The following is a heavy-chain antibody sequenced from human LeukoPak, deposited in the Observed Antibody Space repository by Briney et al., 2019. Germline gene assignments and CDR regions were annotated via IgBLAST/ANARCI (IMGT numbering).Heavy chain of an antibody. CDR2: INHSGST. CDR3: ARGLGAVRIAVAGTLGY. CDR1: GGSFSGYY. V-gene: IGHV4-34*01. Sequence: PSETLSLTCAVYGGSFSGYYWSWIRQPPGKGLEWIGEINHSGSTNYNPSLKSRVTISVDTSKNQFSLKLSSVTAADTAVYYCARGLGAVRIAVAGTLGYWGQGTLVTVSS. D-gene: IGHD6-19*01. J-gene: IGHJ4*02.